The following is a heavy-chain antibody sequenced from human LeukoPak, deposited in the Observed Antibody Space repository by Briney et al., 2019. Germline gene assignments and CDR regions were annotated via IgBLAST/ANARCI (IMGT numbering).Heavy chain of an antibody. CDR2: IYYSGST. Sequence: SETLSLTCTVSGGSISSGDYYWSWIRQPPGKGLEWIWYIYYSGSTYYNPSLKSRVTISVDTSKNQFSLKLSSVTAADTAVYYCARFDYGDYWFDPWGQGTLVTVSS. D-gene: IGHD4-17*01. J-gene: IGHJ5*02. V-gene: IGHV4-30-4*08. CDR3: ARFDYGDYWFDP. CDR1: GGSISSGDYY.